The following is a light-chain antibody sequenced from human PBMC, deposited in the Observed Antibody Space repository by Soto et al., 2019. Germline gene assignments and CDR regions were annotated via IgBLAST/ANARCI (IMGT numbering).Light chain of an antibody. Sequence: EILLTQSPSTLSLSPGEGVTLSCRASQSVTVNSLAWYQQKPGQAPKLLIYAASTRAAAVPDRFTGSGSGTDFALTISRLEPEDSAVYYCQQYGNSQYIFGQGTKLEIK. V-gene: IGKV3-20*01. CDR3: QQYGNSQYI. J-gene: IGKJ2*01. CDR2: AAS. CDR1: QSVTVNS.